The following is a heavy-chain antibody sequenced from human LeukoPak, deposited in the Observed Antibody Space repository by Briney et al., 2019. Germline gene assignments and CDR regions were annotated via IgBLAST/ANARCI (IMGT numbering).Heavy chain of an antibody. J-gene: IGHJ4*02. V-gene: IGHV4-59*08. D-gene: IGHD3-3*01. CDR2: VYSSGGT. CDR1: GGSISGFY. CDR3: ARHDSYESYFDF. Sequence: PSETLSLICTVSGGSISGFYWSWIRQPPGKGLEWIGYVYSSGGTNYNPSLKSRVTISVDTSKSHISLKLSSVTAADTALYYCARHDSYESYFDFWGQGTLVTVSS.